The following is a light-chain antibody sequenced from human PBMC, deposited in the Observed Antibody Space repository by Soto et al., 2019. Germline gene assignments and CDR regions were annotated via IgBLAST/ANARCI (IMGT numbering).Light chain of an antibody. Sequence: QSVLTQPPSASGTPGQRVTISCFGSSSNIGNNYVSWYQQLPGTAPKLLIHRNNQRPSGVPDRFSGSKSGTSASLAISGLQSEDEADYYCAAWDDSLSGVVFGGGTKVTVL. CDR2: RNN. J-gene: IGLJ2*01. V-gene: IGLV1-47*01. CDR1: SSNIGNNY. CDR3: AAWDDSLSGVV.